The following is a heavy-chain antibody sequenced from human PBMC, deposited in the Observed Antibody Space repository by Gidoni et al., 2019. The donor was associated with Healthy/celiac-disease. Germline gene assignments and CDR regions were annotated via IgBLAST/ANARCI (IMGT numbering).Heavy chain of an antibody. CDR3: ATGPYYGSGSVSDYYYYYGMDV. Sequence: QVQLVQSGAEVQKTWASVKVSCKVSGAPLTEFSMHWVRQAPGKGLEWMGGFDPEDGETIYAQKFQGRVTMTEDTSTDTAYMELSSLRSEDTAVYYCATGPYYGSGSVSDYYYYYGMDVWGQGTTVTVSS. CDR1: GAPLTEFS. V-gene: IGHV1-24*01. CDR2: FDPEDGET. J-gene: IGHJ6*02. D-gene: IGHD3-10*01.